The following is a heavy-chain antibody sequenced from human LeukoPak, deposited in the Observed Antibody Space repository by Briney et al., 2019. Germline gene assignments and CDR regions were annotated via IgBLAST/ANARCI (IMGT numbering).Heavy chain of an antibody. CDR1: GGSISSYY. V-gene: IGHV4-59*01. CDR2: IYYSGST. Sequence: TSETLSLTCTVSGGSISSYYWSWIRQPPGKGLEWIGYIYYSGSTNYNPSLKSRVTISVDTSKNQFSLKLSSVTTADTAVYYCARTPYDYFDYWGQGTLVTVSS. J-gene: IGHJ4*02. CDR3: ARTPYDYFDY. D-gene: IGHD2-2*01.